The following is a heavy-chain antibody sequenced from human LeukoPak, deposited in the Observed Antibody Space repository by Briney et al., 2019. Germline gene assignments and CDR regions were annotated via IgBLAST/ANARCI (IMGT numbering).Heavy chain of an antibody. J-gene: IGHJ5*02. Sequence: PSETLSLTCTVSGGSISSYYWSWIRQPPGKGLEWIGYIYYSGSTNYNPSLKGRVTISVDTSKNQFSLKLSSVTAADTAVYYCARDGLRYGDYEVWWFDPWGQGTLVTVSS. D-gene: IGHD4-17*01. CDR1: GGSISSYY. CDR2: IYYSGST. CDR3: ARDGLRYGDYEVWWFDP. V-gene: IGHV4-59*01.